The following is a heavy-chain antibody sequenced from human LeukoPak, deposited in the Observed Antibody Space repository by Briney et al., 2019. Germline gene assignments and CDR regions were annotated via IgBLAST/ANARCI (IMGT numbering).Heavy chain of an antibody. CDR3: AKDEGRLVRYYDFWSGYYIKGYYFDY. CDR1: GFTVSSNY. V-gene: IGHV3-23*01. D-gene: IGHD3-3*01. Sequence: GGSLRLSCAASGFTVSSNYMSWVRQAPGKGLEWVSAISGSGGSTYYADSVKGRFTISRDNSKNTLYLQMNSLRAEDTAVYYCAKDEGRLVRYYDFWSGYYIKGYYFDYWGQGTLVTVSS. CDR2: ISGSGGST. J-gene: IGHJ4*02.